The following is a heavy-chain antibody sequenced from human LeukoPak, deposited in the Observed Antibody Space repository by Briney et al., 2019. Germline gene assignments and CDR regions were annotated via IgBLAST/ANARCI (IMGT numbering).Heavy chain of an antibody. CDR3: AKDDRVLYYFDY. CDR2: ISYDGSNK. J-gene: IGHJ4*02. CDR1: GFTFSSYG. Sequence: GGSLRLSCAASGFTFSSYGTHWVRQAPGKGLEWVAVISYDGSNKYYADSVKGRFTISRDNSKNTLYLQMNSLRAEDTAVYYCAKDDRVLYYFDYWGQGTLVTVSS. V-gene: IGHV3-30*18.